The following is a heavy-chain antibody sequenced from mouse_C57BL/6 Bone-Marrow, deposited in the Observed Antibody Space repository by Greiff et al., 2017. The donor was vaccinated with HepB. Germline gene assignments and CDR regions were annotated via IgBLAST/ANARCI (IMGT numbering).Heavy chain of an antibody. CDR2: IYIGNGYT. CDR3: ANYYGSSHWYFDV. Sequence: EVKLVESGAELVRPGSSVKMSCKTSGYTFTSYGINWVKQRPGQGLEWIGYIYIGNGYTEYNEKFKGKATLTSDTSSSTAYMQLSSLTSEDSAIYFCANYYGSSHWYFDVWGTGTTVTVSS. CDR1: GYTFTSYG. J-gene: IGHJ1*03. V-gene: IGHV1-58*01. D-gene: IGHD1-1*01.